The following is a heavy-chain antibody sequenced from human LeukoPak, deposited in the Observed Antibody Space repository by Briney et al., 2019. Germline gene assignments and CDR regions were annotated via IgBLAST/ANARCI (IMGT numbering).Heavy chain of an antibody. CDR3: AKDHSSAYYAYYFDN. D-gene: IGHD3-22*01. CDR2: ISGSGGST. V-gene: IGHV3-23*01. J-gene: IGHJ4*02. Sequence: GGSLRLSCAASGFTFSTYAMSWVRQAPGKGLEWVSAISGSGGSTYHADSVKGRFTISRDNSKNTLYLQMNSLRAEDTAVYYCAKDHSSAYYAYYFDNWGQGTLVTVSS. CDR1: GFTFSTYA.